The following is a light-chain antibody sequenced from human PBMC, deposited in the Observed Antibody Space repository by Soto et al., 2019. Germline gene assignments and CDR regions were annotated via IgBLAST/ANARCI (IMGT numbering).Light chain of an antibody. CDR1: QSVSSSY. V-gene: IGKV3-20*01. CDR2: GAS. J-gene: IGKJ4*01. CDR3: QQYGSSPLT. Sequence: EMVLTQSPGTLSLSPGERATLSCRASQSVSSSYLAWYQQKPGQAHRLLIYGASSRATGSPDRFSGSGSGTDFTLTISRLEPEYFAVYYCQQYGSSPLTFGGGTKVAIK.